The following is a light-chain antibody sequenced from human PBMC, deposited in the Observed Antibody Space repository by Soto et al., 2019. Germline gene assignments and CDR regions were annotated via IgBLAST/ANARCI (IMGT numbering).Light chain of an antibody. V-gene: IGKV1-5*01. Sequence: DIQMTQSPSTLSASVGGRFVITCRASQSITTWLAWYKQKPAKAPKLLIYDASSLESGVPQRLSGSGSGTEFTLTISSPKTDDFSTYYCQQYHSYWTFGHGTKVDIK. CDR1: QSITTW. J-gene: IGKJ1*01. CDR3: QQYHSYWT. CDR2: DAS.